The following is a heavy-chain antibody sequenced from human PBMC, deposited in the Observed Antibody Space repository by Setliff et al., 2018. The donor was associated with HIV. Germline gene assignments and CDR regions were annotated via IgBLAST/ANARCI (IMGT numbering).Heavy chain of an antibody. Sequence: ASVKVSCKASGYIFTNYGISWVRQAPGQGLEWMGWITGYNGNTNYAEKFQGRVTMTIDTSKSTGYLELRSLRSDDTAVYYCARVGPESLPYTWDDEADTFDTWGQGTMVTVSS. V-gene: IGHV1-18*01. CDR1: GYIFTNYG. J-gene: IGHJ3*02. CDR2: ITGYNGNT. D-gene: IGHD1-1*01. CDR3: ARVGPESLPYTWDDEADTFDT.